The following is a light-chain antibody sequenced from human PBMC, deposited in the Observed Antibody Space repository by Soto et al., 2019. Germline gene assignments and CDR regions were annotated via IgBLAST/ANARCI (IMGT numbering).Light chain of an antibody. V-gene: IGKV1-33*01. Sequence: DIRLTQSPSSLSGSVGNRLTITCQASQDIARSLNWYQHKPGKAPTLLIFAAVDLQPGVPSRFSGRGSGTTFVLTINNLQPEDAATYYCQQYGRLLSFGPGTRVDLK. CDR3: QQYGRLLS. J-gene: IGKJ3*01. CDR1: QDIARS. CDR2: AAV.